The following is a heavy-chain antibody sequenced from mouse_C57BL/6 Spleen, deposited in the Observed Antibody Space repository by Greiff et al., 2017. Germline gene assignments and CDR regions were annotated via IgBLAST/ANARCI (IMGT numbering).Heavy chain of an antibody. CDR3: ARVDDYHGYFDV. J-gene: IGHJ1*03. Sequence: QVHVKQPGAELVKPGASVKMSCKASGYTFTSYWITWVKQRPGQGLEWIGDIYPGSGSTNYNEKFKSKATLTVDTSSSTAYMQLSSLTSEDSAVYYCARVDDYHGYFDVWGTGTTVTVSS. D-gene: IGHD2-4*01. CDR2: IYPGSGST. V-gene: IGHV1-55*01. CDR1: GYTFTSYW.